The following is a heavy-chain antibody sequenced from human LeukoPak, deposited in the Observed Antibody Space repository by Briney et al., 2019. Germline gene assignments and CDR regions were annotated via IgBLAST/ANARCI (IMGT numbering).Heavy chain of an antibody. J-gene: IGHJ6*02. CDR1: GGSISGGDYY. CDR2: IYYSGST. Sequence: SQTLSLTCTVSGGSISGGDYYWSWIRQPPGKGLEWIGYIYYSGSTYYNPSLKSRVTISVDTSKNQFSLKLSSVTAADTAVYYCARDGTLDYYGMDVWGQGTTVTVSS. D-gene: IGHD1-26*01. CDR3: ARDGTLDYYGMDV. V-gene: IGHV4-30-4*01.